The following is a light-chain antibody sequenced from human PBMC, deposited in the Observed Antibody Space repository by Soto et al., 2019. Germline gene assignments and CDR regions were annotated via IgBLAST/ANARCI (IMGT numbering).Light chain of an antibody. V-gene: IGKV3-20*01. CDR1: QRVSSGY. CDR3: QQYRILRT. J-gene: IGKJ1*01. Sequence: LKNSRGAVSLAGGECRSRCCRACQRVSSGYLAWYQQKPGQAPRLLIYGASGRDTGIPDRFSGSGSGTEFTLSISSMQPEDFAVYYSQQYRILRTFGQGTKVDIK. CDR2: GAS.